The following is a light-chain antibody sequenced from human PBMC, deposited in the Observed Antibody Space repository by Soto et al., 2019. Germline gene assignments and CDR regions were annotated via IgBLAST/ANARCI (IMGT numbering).Light chain of an antibody. Sequence: AIQLTQSPSPLSASVGDTVTITCRASQGIGNDLGWYQQKSGKAPKLLIYAASNLQSAVPSRFSGSGSGTDFTLTISGLQPEDVATYYCLQDNNYPLTFGGGTKVDIK. CDR3: LQDNNYPLT. J-gene: IGKJ4*01. V-gene: IGKV1-6*01. CDR2: AAS. CDR1: QGIGND.